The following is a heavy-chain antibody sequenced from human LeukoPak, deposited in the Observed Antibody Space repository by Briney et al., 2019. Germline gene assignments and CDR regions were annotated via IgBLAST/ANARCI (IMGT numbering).Heavy chain of an antibody. CDR2: IYVTGT. J-gene: IGHJ6*03. CDR3: ARHIGGGIEDMDV. Sequence: SETLSLTCTVSGGSIGTYYWSWVRQSPGTGLEWIGYIYVTGTRYNPFLQSRVTISVDRSRNQFFLKMTSVTAADTAVYYCARHIGGGIEDMDVWGRGTKVTVSS. V-gene: IGHV4-59*08. CDR1: GGSIGTYY. D-gene: IGHD3-16*02.